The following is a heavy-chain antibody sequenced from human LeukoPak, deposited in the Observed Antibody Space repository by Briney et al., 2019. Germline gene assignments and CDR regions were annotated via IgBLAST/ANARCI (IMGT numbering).Heavy chain of an antibody. CDR3: ARRAVVVTATALDY. J-gene: IGHJ4*02. D-gene: IGHD2-21*02. Sequence: GGSLRLSCAASGFTFSSYSMNWVRQAPGKGLEWVSSISSSSSYIHYADSVKGRFTISRDNAKNSLYLQMNSLRAEDTAVYYCARRAVVVTATALDYWGQGTLVTVSS. V-gene: IGHV3-21*01. CDR2: ISSSSSYI. CDR1: GFTFSSYS.